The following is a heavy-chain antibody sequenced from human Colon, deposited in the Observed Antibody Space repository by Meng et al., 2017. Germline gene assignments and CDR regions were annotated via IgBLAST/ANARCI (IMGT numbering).Heavy chain of an antibody. J-gene: IGHJ5*02. Sequence: VPVHGTGPGIVKPSEALALPCPVSGGPRSGHYWHWFRQPAGKGLEWIGHIYSSGRTNYNPSLKSRVTISVDSSKNQFSLNLTSVTAADTAVYFCARAQRFCTGGICSNWFDPWGQGTLVTVSS. CDR2: IYSSGRT. V-gene: IGHV4-4*07. CDR1: GGPRSGHY. D-gene: IGHD2-15*01. CDR3: ARAQRFCTGGICSNWFDP.